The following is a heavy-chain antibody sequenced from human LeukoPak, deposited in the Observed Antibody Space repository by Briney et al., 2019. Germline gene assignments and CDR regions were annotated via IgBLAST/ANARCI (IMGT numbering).Heavy chain of an antibody. CDR1: GYTFTGYY. J-gene: IGHJ6*02. V-gene: IGHV1-46*01. D-gene: IGHD3-22*01. CDR3: ARDMIVVIMPLPYYYYGMDV. CDR2: INPSGGST. Sequence: AASVKVSCKASGYTFTGYYMHWVRQAPGQGLEWMGIINPSGGSTSYAQKFQGRVTMTRDTSTSTVYMELSSLRSEDTAVYYCARDMIVVIMPLPYYYYGMDVWGQGTTVTVSS.